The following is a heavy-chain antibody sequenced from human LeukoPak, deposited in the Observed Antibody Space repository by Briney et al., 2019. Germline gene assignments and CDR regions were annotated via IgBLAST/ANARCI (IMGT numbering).Heavy chain of an antibody. CDR1: GFTFSSYE. D-gene: IGHD1-26*01. CDR2: ISSSGSTI. J-gene: IGHJ4*02. V-gene: IGHV3-48*03. Sequence: GGSLRLSCAASGFTFSSYEMNWVRQAPGKGLEWVSYISSSGSTIYYADSVKGRFTISRDNAKNSLFLQMSSLRADDTAIYYCARYTGTYLFDFWGQGTLVTVSS. CDR3: ARYTGTYLFDF.